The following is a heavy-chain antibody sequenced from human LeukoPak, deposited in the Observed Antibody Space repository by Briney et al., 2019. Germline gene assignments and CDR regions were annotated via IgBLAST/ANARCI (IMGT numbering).Heavy chain of an antibody. J-gene: IGHJ3*02. CDR3: ASGHCSGGSCYPWNDAFDI. CDR2: IYTSGST. Sequence: PSETLSLTXTVSGGSISSYYWSWIRQPAGKGLEWIGRIYTSGSTNYNPSLKSRVTMSVDTSKNQFSLKLSSVTAADTAVYYCASGHCSGGSCYPWNDAFDIWGQGTMVTVSS. D-gene: IGHD2-15*01. V-gene: IGHV4-4*07. CDR1: GGSISSYY.